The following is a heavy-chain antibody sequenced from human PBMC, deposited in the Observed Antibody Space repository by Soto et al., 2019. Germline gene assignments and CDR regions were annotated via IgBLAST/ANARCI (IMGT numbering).Heavy chain of an antibody. CDR3: ARYEGGATLDY. CDR1: GYTFTSYA. CDR2: INAGNGNT. Sequence: GASGKVSCKASGYTFTSYAMHWVRQAPGQRLEWMGWINAGNGNTKYSQKFQGRVTITRDTSASTAYMELSSLRSEDTAVYYCARYEGGATLDYWGQGTLVPVSS. V-gene: IGHV1-3*01. D-gene: IGHD1-26*01. J-gene: IGHJ4*02.